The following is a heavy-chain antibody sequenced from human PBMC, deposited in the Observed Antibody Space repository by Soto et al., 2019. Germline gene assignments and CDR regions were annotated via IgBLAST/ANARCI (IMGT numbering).Heavy chain of an antibody. CDR3: ARASAIAAAGDYYYDMDV. D-gene: IGHD6-13*01. CDR1: GGTFSSYA. Sequence: QVQLVQSGAEVKKPGSSVKVSCKASGGTFSSYAISWVRQAPGQGLEWMGGIIPIFGTANYAQKFQGRVRINADESTSTAYMEMSSLRSEDTAVYYCARASAIAAAGDYYYDMDVWGQGTTVTVSS. V-gene: IGHV1-69*01. CDR2: IIPIFGTA. J-gene: IGHJ6*02.